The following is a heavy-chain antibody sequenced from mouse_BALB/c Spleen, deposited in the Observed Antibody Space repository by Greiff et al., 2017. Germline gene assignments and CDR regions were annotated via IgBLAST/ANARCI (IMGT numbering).Heavy chain of an antibody. Sequence: EVKLMESGPGLVKPSQSLSLTCTVTGYSITSDYAWNWIRQFPGNKLEWMGYISYSGSTSYNPSLKSRISITRDTSKNQFFLQLNSVTTEDTATYYCARSGMIDYWGQGTTLTVSS. CDR2: ISYSGST. J-gene: IGHJ2*01. D-gene: IGHD1-1*02. CDR1: GYSITSDYA. V-gene: IGHV3-2*02. CDR3: ARSGMIDY.